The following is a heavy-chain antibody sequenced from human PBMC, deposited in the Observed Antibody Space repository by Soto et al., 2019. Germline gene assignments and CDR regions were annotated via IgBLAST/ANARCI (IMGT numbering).Heavy chain of an antibody. CDR3: VKGGASYTSCWYAN. D-gene: IGHD6-13*01. V-gene: IGHV3-23*01. CDR1: GFTFSTYA. J-gene: IGHJ4*02. CDR2: IKDGGEST. Sequence: DVQLLESGRGLVQPGGSLTLSCAASGFTFSTYAMHWVRQAPGKGLESVSTIKDGGESTFYLDSVRGRFTISRDNSKDTLYLQMTSLRVEDTALYHCVKGGASYTSCWYANWGQGILVTVSS.